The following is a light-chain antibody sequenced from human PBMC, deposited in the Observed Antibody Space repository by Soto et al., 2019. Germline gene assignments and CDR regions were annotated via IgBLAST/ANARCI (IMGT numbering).Light chain of an antibody. CDR2: GAS. J-gene: IGKJ5*01. Sequence: IVMTPAPATPSFSPGERATPSCRASQSVSSNLAWYQQKPGQAPRLLIYGASTRATGIPARFSGSGSGTEFTLTISSLQSEDFAVYYCQQYNNWPPPTFGQGTRLEIK. CDR1: QSVSSN. V-gene: IGKV3-15*01. CDR3: QQYNNWPPPT.